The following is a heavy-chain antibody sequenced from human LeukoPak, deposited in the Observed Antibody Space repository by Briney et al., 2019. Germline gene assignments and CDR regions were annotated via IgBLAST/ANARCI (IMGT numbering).Heavy chain of an antibody. J-gene: IGHJ4*02. CDR2: IYPGDSDT. V-gene: IGHV5-51*01. CDR1: GYSFTSYW. Sequence: GESLKISCRGAGYSFTSYWIGWVRQMPGKGLEWMGIIYPGDSDTRYSPSFQGQVTISADKSISTAYLQWSSLKASDTAMYYCARRYYVSGSYFFDYWGQGTLVTVSS. D-gene: IGHD3-10*01. CDR3: ARRYYVSGSYFFDY.